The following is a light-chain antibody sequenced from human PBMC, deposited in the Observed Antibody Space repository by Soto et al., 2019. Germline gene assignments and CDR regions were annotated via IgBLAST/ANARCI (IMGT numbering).Light chain of an antibody. Sequence: DIQMTQSPSSLSASVGDRITITCRASQTINSYLHWYQQKPGKAPNLLIYVASSLQSGVPSRFSGSGSGTDFTLTISSVQPEDFATYYGQQSYTIPLTFGQGTRLEIK. CDR1: QTINSY. V-gene: IGKV1-39*01. CDR3: QQSYTIPLT. CDR2: VAS. J-gene: IGKJ5*01.